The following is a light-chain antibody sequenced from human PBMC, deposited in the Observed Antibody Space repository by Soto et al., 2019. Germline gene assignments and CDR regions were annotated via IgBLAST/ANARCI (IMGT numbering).Light chain of an antibody. Sequence: QAVVTQPPSASGTPGQRVTIFCSGSSSNIGSNYVSWYQQLPGAAPKLLIYKNNQWPSGVPDRFSGSKSGTSAFLAISGLRSEDEADYYCAAWDDSPSGHVVFGGGTKLTVL. CDR3: AAWDDSPSGHVV. CDR2: KNN. J-gene: IGLJ2*01. CDR1: SSNIGSNY. V-gene: IGLV1-47*01.